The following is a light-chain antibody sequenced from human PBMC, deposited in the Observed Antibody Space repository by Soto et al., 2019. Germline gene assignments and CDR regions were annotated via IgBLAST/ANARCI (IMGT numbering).Light chain of an antibody. J-gene: IGKJ1*01. V-gene: IGKV1-5*03. Sequence: DIQMTQSPSTLSASVGDRVTITCRASQDIYRSLAWYQQKPGKAPKLLIYETSSLENGVPSRFSGSGSGTEFSLTISSLQSDGFATYYCQQYQTSSWTFGQGTKVEV. CDR1: QDIYRS. CDR2: ETS. CDR3: QQYQTSSWT.